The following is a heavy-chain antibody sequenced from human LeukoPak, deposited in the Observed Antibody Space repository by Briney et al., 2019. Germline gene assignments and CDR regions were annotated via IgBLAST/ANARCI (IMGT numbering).Heavy chain of an antibody. J-gene: IGHJ4*02. CDR2: IIPIFGTA. CDR1: GGTFSSYA. CDR3: ASCSSGPLKYFDY. V-gene: IGHV1-69*01. D-gene: IGHD3-22*01. Sequence: SVKVSCKASGGTFSSYAISWVRQAPGQGLEWMGGIIPIFGTADYAQKFQGRVTITADESTSTAYMELSSLRSEDTAVYYCASCSSGPLKYFDYWGQGTLVTVSS.